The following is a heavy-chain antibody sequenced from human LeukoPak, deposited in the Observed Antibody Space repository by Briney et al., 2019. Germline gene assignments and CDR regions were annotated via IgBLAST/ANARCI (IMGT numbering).Heavy chain of an antibody. CDR3: ARVPYYDILTGYYENAFDI. Sequence: SETLSLTCTVSGGSISSGGYYWSWIRQHPGKGLEWIGYIYYSGSTYYNPSLKSRVTISVDTSKNQFSLKLSSVTAADTAVYYCARVPYYDILTGYYENAFDIWGQGTMDTVSS. V-gene: IGHV4-31*03. J-gene: IGHJ3*02. CDR1: GGSISSGGYY. D-gene: IGHD3-9*01. CDR2: IYYSGST.